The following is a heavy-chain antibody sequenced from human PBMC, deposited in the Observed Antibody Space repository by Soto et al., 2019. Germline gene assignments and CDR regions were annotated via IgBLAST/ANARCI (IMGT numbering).Heavy chain of an antibody. D-gene: IGHD5-12*01. CDR3: AGGYSGYDFGDYYYGMDV. J-gene: IGHJ6*02. Sequence: GGSLRLSCAASGFTVSSNYMSWVRQAPGKGLEWVSVIYSGGSTYYADSVKGRFTISRDNSKNTLYLQMNSLRAEDTAVYYCAGGYSGYDFGDYYYGMDVWGQGTTVTVSS. CDR2: IYSGGST. CDR1: GFTVSSNY. V-gene: IGHV3-53*01.